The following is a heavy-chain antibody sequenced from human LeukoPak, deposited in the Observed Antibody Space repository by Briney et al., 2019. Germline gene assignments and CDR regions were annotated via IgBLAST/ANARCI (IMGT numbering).Heavy chain of an antibody. J-gene: IGHJ4*02. V-gene: IGHV1-2*02. D-gene: IGHD5-18*01. CDR1: GYTFTGYY. CDR2: INPDSGGT. Sequence: ASVKVSCKASGYTFTGYYMHWVRQAPGQGLEWMGWINPDSGGTNYAQKFQGRVTMTRDTSTSTVYMELSSLRSEDTAVYYCAREIGPRQLHLWGSAFDYWGQGTLVTVSS. CDR3: AREIGPRQLHLWGSAFDY.